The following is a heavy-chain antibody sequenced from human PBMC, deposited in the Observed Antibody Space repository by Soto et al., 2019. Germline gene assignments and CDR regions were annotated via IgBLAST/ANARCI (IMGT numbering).Heavy chain of an antibody. V-gene: IGHV3-53*01. CDR2: IYSGGST. J-gene: IGHJ6*02. CDR1: GFTVSSNY. Sequence: EVQLVESGGGLIQPGGSLRLSCAASGFTVSSNYMSWVRQAPGKGLEWVSVIYSGGSTYYAESVKGRFTISRDNSKNTLYLQMNSLRAEDTAVYYCARDQAAALPYYYYYGMDVWGQGTTVTVSS. CDR3: ARDQAAALPYYYYYGMDV. D-gene: IGHD6-13*01.